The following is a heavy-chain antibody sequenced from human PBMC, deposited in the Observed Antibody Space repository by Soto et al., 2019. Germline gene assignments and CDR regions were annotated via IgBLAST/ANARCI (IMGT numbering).Heavy chain of an antibody. Sequence: ASVKVSCKASGNTFTRYGINWVRQAPGQGLEWMGWISNDNGGTKYAETLQGRVSMTTDTSTNTAYMELKNLKSDDTAVYYRAKDPDWNGVGWFDPWGQGTLGTVSS. CDR1: GNTFTRYG. J-gene: IGHJ5*02. D-gene: IGHD1-1*01. CDR2: ISNDNGGT. V-gene: IGHV1-18*04. CDR3: AKDPDWNGVGWFDP.